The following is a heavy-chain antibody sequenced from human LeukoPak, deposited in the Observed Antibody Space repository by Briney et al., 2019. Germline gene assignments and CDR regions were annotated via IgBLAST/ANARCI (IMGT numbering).Heavy chain of an antibody. CDR1: GYSISSGYY. D-gene: IGHD1-7*01. CDR3: ARRLGT. Sequence: SETLSLTCAVSGYSISSGYYWGWIRQPPGKGLEWIGSIYHSGSTYYNPSLKSRVTISVDTSKNQFSLELSSVTAADTAVYYCARRLGTWGQGTLVTVSS. V-gene: IGHV4-38-2*01. CDR2: IYHSGST. J-gene: IGHJ4*02.